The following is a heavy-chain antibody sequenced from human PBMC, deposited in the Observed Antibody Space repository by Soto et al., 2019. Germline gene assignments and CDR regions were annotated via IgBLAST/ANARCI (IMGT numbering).Heavy chain of an antibody. D-gene: IGHD3-22*01. CDR3: ARGRKDSSGYLYYLDY. Sequence: SETLSLTCSVSGDSIRNYYWSWIRQPPGKGLEWIGYIYDSGRTNYNPSLKSRVTISGDTPKNQFSLKLSSVTAADTAVYYCARGRKDSSGYLYYLDYWGQGTLVTVSS. J-gene: IGHJ4*01. CDR1: GDSIRNYY. V-gene: IGHV4-59*01. CDR2: IYDSGRT.